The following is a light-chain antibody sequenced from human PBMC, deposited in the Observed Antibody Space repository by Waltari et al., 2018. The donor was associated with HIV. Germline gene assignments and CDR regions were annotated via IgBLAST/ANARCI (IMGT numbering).Light chain of an antibody. J-gene: IGLJ1*01. CDR3: CAHAGSDTYV. CDR1: SSDVGTYHL. Sequence: QSAPTQPASVSGSPGQSITISCTGTSSDVGTYHLVSWYQPYPGKAPKVMIYEGTKRPSGVSTRFSGSKSGNTASLTISGLQADDEADYYCCAHAGSDTYVFGTGTKVSVL. V-gene: IGLV2-23*01. CDR2: EGT.